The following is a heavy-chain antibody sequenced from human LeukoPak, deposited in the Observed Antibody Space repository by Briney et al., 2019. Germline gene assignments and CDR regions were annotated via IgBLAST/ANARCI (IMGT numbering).Heavy chain of an antibody. J-gene: IGHJ5*02. CDR3: ARRSTTPNVNWFDP. CDR1: GYTFSSYG. V-gene: IGHV1-18*01. Sequence: GASVKVPCKASGYTFSSYGITWVRQAPGQGLEWMGWISANYGHTNYAQKFQGRVTMTTDTSTNRAYMELRSLRSDDTALYYCARRSTTPNVNWFDPWGQGTLVTVSS. CDR2: ISANYGHT. D-gene: IGHD4-17*01.